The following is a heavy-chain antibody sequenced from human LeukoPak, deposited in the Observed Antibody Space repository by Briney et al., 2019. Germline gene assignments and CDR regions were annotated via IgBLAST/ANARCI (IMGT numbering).Heavy chain of an antibody. V-gene: IGHV1-8*03. CDR1: GYTFTSYD. D-gene: IGHD2-21*02. CDR3: ARGGSRGCGGDCYTYYFDY. CDR2: MNPNSGNI. Sequence: ASVKVSCKASGYTFTSYDINWVRQATGQGLEWMGWMNPNSGNIGYAQKFQGRVTITRNTSISTAYMELSGLRSEDTAVYYCARGGSRGCGGDCYTYYFDYWGQGTLDSV. J-gene: IGHJ4*02.